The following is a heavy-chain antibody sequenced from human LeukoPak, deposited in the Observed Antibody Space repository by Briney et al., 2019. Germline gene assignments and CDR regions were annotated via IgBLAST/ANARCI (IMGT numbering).Heavy chain of an antibody. CDR3: ARAPDDYGDYDFPD. CDR2: KNPNSGNT. V-gene: IGHV1-8*01. Sequence: ASVKVFCKVSGYTFTRYDIKGVRQATGQGREWMGWKNPNSGNTGYAQKSQGRVTMTRNTSISTAYMELSSLRSEDTAVYYCARAPDDYGDYDFPDWGQGTLVTVSS. D-gene: IGHD4-17*01. CDR1: GYTFTRYD. J-gene: IGHJ4*02.